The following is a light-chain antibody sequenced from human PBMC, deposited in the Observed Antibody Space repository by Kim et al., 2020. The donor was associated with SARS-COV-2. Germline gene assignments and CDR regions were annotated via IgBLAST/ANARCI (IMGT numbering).Light chain of an antibody. V-gene: IGLV3-19*01. Sequence: VTLGQTVSITCQGGSLRSYYASWYQQKPGQAPVLVIYGKNNRPAGIPDRFSGSSSGNTASLTITGAQAEDEADYYCNSRDSSGNVVFGGGTQLTVL. J-gene: IGLJ2*01. CDR3: NSRDSSGNVV. CDR1: SLRSYY. CDR2: GKN.